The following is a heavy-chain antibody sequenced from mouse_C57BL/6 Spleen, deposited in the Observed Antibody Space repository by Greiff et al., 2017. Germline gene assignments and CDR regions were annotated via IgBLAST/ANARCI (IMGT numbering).Heavy chain of an antibody. Sequence: QVQLQQPGTELVKPGASVKLSCKASGYTFTSYWMHWVKQRPGQGLEWIGNINPSNGGTNYNEKFKSKATLTVDKSSSTAYMQLSSLTSEDSAVYYCAREGLSTTVVADYYAMDYWGQGTSVTVSS. V-gene: IGHV1-53*01. CDR3: AREGLSTTVVADYYAMDY. D-gene: IGHD1-1*01. CDR1: GYTFTSYW. J-gene: IGHJ4*01. CDR2: INPSNGGT.